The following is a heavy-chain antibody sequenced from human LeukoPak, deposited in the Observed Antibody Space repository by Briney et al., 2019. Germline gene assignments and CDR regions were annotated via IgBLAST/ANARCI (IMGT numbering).Heavy chain of an antibody. CDR1: GFTFSSYS. D-gene: IGHD6-19*01. V-gene: IGHV3-21*01. CDR3: ARDLLTIAVAGGWDDSDY. CDR2: ISSSSSYI. J-gene: IGHJ4*02. Sequence: PGGSLRLSCAASGFTFSSYSMNWVRQAPRKGLEWVSSISSSSSYINYADPVKSRFTISRDNAKNSLYLQMNSRRAEDTAVYYCARDLLTIAVAGGWDDSDYWGQGTLVTVSS.